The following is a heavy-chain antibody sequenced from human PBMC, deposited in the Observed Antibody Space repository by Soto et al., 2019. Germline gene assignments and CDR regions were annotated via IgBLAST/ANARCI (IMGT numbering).Heavy chain of an antibody. V-gene: IGHV3-21*01. CDR3: ARILMIGSTRASYFDS. CDR2: ISSSSSYI. CDR1: GFTFSSYT. J-gene: IGHJ4*02. D-gene: IGHD3-16*01. Sequence: EVQLVEAGGGLVKPGGSLRLSCAASGFTFSSYTMNWVRQAPGKGLEWVSSISSSSSYIYYADSVKGRFTISRDNAKSSLYLQMKGLRTEDTGVYYCARILMIGSTRASYFDSWGQGKLVTVSS.